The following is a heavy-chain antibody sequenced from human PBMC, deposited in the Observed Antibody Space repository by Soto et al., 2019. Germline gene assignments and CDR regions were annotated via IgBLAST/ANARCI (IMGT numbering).Heavy chain of an antibody. V-gene: IGHV3-33*01. Sequence: PEGSLRLSCAASGFTFSNYGMHWVRQAPGKGLEWVAVIWYDGTNKYYADSVKGRFTISRDNSNNTLYLQMNSLRAEDTSVYYCARGRYCSDGSRRWHRWFDPWGQGTLVTVSS. CDR3: ARGRYCSDGSRRWHRWFDP. CDR1: GFTFSNYG. J-gene: IGHJ5*02. CDR2: IWYDGTNK. D-gene: IGHD2-15*01.